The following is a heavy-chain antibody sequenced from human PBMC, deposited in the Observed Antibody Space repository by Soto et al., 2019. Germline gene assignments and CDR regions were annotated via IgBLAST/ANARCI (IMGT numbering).Heavy chain of an antibody. D-gene: IGHD3-3*01. V-gene: IGHV4-34*01. Sequence: PSETLSLTCAVYVESFSGYYWSWIRQAPGKGLEWIGEINHSGSTNYNPSLKSRVTISVDTSKNQFSLKLNSVTGADTAVYYCARSDFWSGCLDYWGQGTLVTVSS. CDR2: INHSGST. CDR1: VESFSGYY. J-gene: IGHJ4*02. CDR3: ARSDFWSGCLDY.